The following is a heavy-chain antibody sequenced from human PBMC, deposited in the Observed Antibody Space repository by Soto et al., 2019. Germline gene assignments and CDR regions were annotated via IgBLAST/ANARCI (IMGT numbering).Heavy chain of an antibody. D-gene: IGHD3-22*01. V-gene: IGHV4-34*01. J-gene: IGHJ5*02. CDR3: ARGPRRGNYFFFSRSRRNPNLFDT. CDR1: GGSFHGYY. Sequence: SETLSLTCAVYGGSFHGYYWSWIRQPPGPGLEWIGEINHSGSTNYNPSLKSRVTISVDTSKNQFSLKLRSVTAADTAVYYCARGPRRGNYFFFSRSRRNPNLFDTCGQGTLVTVS. CDR2: INHSGST.